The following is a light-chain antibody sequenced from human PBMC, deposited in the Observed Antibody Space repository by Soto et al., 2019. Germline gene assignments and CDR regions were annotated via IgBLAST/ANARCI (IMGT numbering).Light chain of an antibody. CDR3: MQGTDWPPIT. CDR1: QSLVYSDGNTY. V-gene: IGKV2-30*01. CDR2: KVS. Sequence: DVVMTQSPLSLPVTLGQPASISCRSSQSLVYSDGNTYLNWFQQRPGQSPRRLIYKVSKRDSGGPERFRGSGSGTDFTLRISRVEAADVGVYYCMQGTDWPPITFGQGTRLEIK. J-gene: IGKJ5*01.